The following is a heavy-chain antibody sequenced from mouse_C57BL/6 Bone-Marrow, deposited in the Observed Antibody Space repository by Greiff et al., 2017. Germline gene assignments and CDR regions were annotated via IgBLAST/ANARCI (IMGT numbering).Heavy chain of an antibody. D-gene: IGHD2-1*01. Sequence: EVQLQQSGAELVRPGASVKLSCTASGFNIKDDYMHWVKQRPEQGLEWIGWIDPENGDTEYASKFQGKATITADSSSNTAYLQLSSLTSEDTAVYYCTKPCLYYVPVRYWGQGTTLTVSS. CDR1: GFNIKDDY. V-gene: IGHV14-4*01. CDR2: IDPENGDT. J-gene: IGHJ2*01. CDR3: TKPCLYYVPVRY.